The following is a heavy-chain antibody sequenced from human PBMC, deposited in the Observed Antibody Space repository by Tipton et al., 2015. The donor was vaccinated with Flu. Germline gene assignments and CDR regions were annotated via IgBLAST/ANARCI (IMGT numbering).Heavy chain of an antibody. V-gene: IGHV3-33*08. D-gene: IGHD1-14*01. CDR2: LWFDGSNE. J-gene: IGHJ4*02. CDR3: AREKEPLFDY. Sequence: QVQLVQSGGGVVQPGRSLRLSCAASGFTFSSYGMHWVRQAPGKGLEWVANLWFDGSNEYYVDSVKGRFTVSRDNSKNTLFLQMNSVRVEDTAVYYCAREKEPLFDYLGQGTLVTVSS. CDR1: GFTFSSYG.